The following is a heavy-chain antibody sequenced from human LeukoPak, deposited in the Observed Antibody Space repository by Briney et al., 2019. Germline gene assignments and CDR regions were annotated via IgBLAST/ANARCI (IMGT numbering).Heavy chain of an antibody. CDR1: GGSFSGYY. CDR3: ARGRRIAVMDY. J-gene: IGHJ4*02. V-gene: IGHV4-34*01. D-gene: IGHD6-19*01. Sequence: SETLSLTCAVYGGSFSGYYWSWIRQPPGKGLEWIGEINHSGSTNYNPSLKSRVTISVDTSKNRFSLKLSSVTAADTAVYYCARGRRIAVMDYWGQGTLVTVSS. CDR2: INHSGST.